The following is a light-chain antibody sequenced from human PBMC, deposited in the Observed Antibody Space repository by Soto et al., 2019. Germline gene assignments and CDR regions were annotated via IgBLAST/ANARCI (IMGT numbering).Light chain of an antibody. CDR1: SSDVGGYNY. CDR3: SSYTRSSNVM. V-gene: IGLV2-14*03. Sequence: QSVLTQPASVSGSLGQSITISCTGTSSDVGGYNYVSWYQQHPGKAPKLMIYDVTIRPSGVSNRFSGSKSGNTASLTISGLQAEDEADYYCSSYTRSSNVMFGGGTKVTV. J-gene: IGLJ3*02. CDR2: DVT.